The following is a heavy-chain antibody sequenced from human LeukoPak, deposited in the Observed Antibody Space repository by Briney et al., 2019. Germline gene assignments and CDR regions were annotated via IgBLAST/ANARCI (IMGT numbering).Heavy chain of an antibody. CDR1: GFTFNVYW. V-gene: IGHV3-7*01. Sequence: PGGSLRLSCAASGFTFNVYWMSWVRQAPGKGPEWVANIKEDGSEKYYVDSVKGRLTISRDNPKNSLYLQMNSLRAEDTAVYYCARGGSYRFEYWGQGTLVTVSS. CDR2: IKEDGSEK. CDR3: ARGGSYRFEY. D-gene: IGHD3-16*01. J-gene: IGHJ4*02.